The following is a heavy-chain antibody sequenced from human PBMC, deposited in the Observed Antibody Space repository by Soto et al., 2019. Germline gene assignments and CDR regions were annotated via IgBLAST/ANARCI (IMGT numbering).Heavy chain of an antibody. CDR2: IYYSGST. CDR3: ARLGEYYQSLDP. J-gene: IGHJ5*02. Sequence: PSETLSLTCIVSGGSISNYYWSWIRQPPGKGLEWIGYIYYSGSTYYNPSLKSRVTISVDTSKNQFSLRLSSVTAADTAVYYCARLGEYYQSLDPWGPGTLVTVSS. CDR1: GGSISNYY. D-gene: IGHD2-2*01. V-gene: IGHV4-59*08.